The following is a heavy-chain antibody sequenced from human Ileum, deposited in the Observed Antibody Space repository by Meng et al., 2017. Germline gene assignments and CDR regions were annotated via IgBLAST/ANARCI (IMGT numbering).Heavy chain of an antibody. CDR3: ARVRRGLGLRFDP. J-gene: IGHJ5*02. D-gene: IGHD3/OR15-3a*01. Sequence: QVQLQESGPGLVKPSQTLSLTCTVSGGSISSGGYYLCWLRQHPGKGLEWIGYIFYSGSTYYNSSLKSRINISVDTSKNQFSLKVSSVTAADTAVYYCARVRRGLGLRFDPWGQGTLVTVSS. V-gene: IGHV4-31*03. CDR2: IFYSGST. CDR1: GGSISSGGYY.